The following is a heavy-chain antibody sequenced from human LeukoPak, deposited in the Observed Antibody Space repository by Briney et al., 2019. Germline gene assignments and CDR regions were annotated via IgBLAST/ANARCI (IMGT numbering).Heavy chain of an antibody. CDR2: IWFDGSNK. Sequence: GGSLRLSCAASGFTFNTYGMHWVRQAPGKGLEWVAFIWFDGSNKYYTDSVKGRFAISRDNSKNTLYLQMNSLRAEDTVVYYCARDAHCSGGNCPFDFWGQGALVTVSS. D-gene: IGHD2-15*01. J-gene: IGHJ4*02. V-gene: IGHV3-33*01. CDR1: GFTFNTYG. CDR3: ARDAHCSGGNCPFDF.